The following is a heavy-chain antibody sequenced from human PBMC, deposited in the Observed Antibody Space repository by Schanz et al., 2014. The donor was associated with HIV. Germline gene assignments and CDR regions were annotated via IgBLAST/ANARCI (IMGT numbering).Heavy chain of an antibody. D-gene: IGHD3-10*01. Sequence: EVQLLESGGGLVQPGGLLRLSCAASGFTFSGFAMSWVRQAPGKGLDWVSGITGSGVSTYYADSVKGRFTISRDNSKNTLYLQMNSLRAEDTSVYYCARGFQGFDYWGQGTLVTVSS. CDR1: GFTFSGFA. J-gene: IGHJ4*02. CDR2: ITGSGVST. V-gene: IGHV3-23*01. CDR3: ARGFQGFDY.